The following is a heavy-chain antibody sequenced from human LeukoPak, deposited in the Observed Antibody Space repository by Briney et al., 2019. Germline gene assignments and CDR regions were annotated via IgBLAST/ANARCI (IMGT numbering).Heavy chain of an antibody. CDR2: IHPHGIF. CDR3: ARIIVVTTHFDY. CDR1: GGSCDDYY. J-gene: IGHJ4*02. V-gene: IGHV4-34*01. D-gene: IGHD3-22*01. Sequence: KASETLSLTCAVHGGSCDDYYCSWIRQPPGKGLEWIGEIHPHGIFYYNSSLVSRVTISVDTSKNQFSLNLSSVTAADTAFYYCARIIVVTTHFDYWGQGALVTVSS.